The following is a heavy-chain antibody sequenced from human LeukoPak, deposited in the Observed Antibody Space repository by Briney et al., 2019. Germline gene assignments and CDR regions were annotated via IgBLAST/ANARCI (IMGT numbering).Heavy chain of an antibody. V-gene: IGHV1-2*02. CDR2: INPNSGGT. D-gene: IGHD3-10*01. CDR1: GYTFTGYY. Sequence: ASVKVSCKASGYTFTGYYMHWVRQAPGQGLEWMGWINPNSGGTNYAQKFQGRVTMTRDTSISTAYMELSRLRSDDTAVYYCARAEIAQAGVDYWGQGTLVTVSS. J-gene: IGHJ4*02. CDR3: ARAEIAQAGVDY.